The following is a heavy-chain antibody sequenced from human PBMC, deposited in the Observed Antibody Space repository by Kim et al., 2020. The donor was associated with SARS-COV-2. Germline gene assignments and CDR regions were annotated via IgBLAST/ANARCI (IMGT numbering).Heavy chain of an antibody. V-gene: IGHV3-30-3*01. CDR1: GFTFSSYA. D-gene: IGHD3-22*01. J-gene: IGHJ4*02. CDR3: ARENYYDSSGYYYEVSVYFDY. Sequence: GGSLRLSCAASGFTFSSYAMHWVRQAPGKGLEWVAVISYDGSNKYYADSVKGRFTISRDNSKNTLYLQMNSLRAEDTAVYYCARENYYDSSGYYYEVSVYFDYWGQGTLVTVSS. CDR2: ISYDGSNK.